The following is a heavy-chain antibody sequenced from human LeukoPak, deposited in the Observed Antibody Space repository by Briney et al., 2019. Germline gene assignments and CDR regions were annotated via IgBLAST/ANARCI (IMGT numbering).Heavy chain of an antibody. CDR3: ARGITMVRGTIDY. CDR1: GFTFSSYS. D-gene: IGHD3-10*01. J-gene: IGHJ4*02. Sequence: PGGSLRLSCAASGFTFSSYSMNWVRQAPGKGLEWVSSISSSSSYIYYADSVKGRFTISRDSAKNSLYLQMYSLRAEDTAVYYCARGITMVRGTIDYWGQGTLVTVSS. V-gene: IGHV3-21*01. CDR2: ISSSSSYI.